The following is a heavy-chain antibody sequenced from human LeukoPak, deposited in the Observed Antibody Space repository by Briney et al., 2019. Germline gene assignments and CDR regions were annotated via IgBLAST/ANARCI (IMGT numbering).Heavy chain of an antibody. D-gene: IGHD3-10*01. CDR2: IYYSGST. Sequence: PSETLSLTCTVSGGSISSSSYYWGWIRQPPGKGLEWIGSIYYSGSTYYNPSLKSRVTISVDTSKNQFSLKLSSVTAADTAVYYCAGNLLLWFGEVRSSPFDYWGQGTLVTVSS. J-gene: IGHJ4*02. CDR3: AGNLLLWFGEVRSSPFDY. V-gene: IGHV4-39*01. CDR1: GGSISSSSYY.